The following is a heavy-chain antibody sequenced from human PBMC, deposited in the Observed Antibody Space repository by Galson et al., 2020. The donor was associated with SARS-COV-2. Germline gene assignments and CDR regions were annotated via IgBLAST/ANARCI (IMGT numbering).Heavy chain of an antibody. CDR3: AGGGCCGYVVDW. CDR1: GGSISSYY. D-gene: IGHD2-21*01. V-gene: IGHV4-59*13. CDR2: IYYSGST. J-gene: IGHJ4*02. Sequence: SETLSLTCTVSGGSISSYYWSWIRQPPGKGLEWIGYIYYSGSTNYNPSLKSRVTISVDTSTNQCSLKLSSVTAADTAGYYCAGGGCCGYVVDWWGQGTLVTVSS.